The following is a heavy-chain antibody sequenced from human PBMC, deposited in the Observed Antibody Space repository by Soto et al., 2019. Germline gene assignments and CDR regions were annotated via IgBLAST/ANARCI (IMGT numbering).Heavy chain of an antibody. D-gene: IGHD3-16*01. V-gene: IGHV1-2*02. Sequence: ASVKVSCKASGYTFTAYYIHWVRQAPGQGLEWMGWINPNSGATKYSQKFQGRVTMISDTPINTVYMEVSRLRSDDTAIYYCATVVMEAVGRGEYATYVWDQWTMGTGSS. CDR2: INPNSGAT. CDR1: GYTFTAYY. CDR3: ATVVMEAVGRGEYATYV. J-gene: IGHJ6*02.